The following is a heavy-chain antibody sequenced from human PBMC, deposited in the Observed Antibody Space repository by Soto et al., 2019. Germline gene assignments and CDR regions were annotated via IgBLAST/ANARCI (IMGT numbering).Heavy chain of an antibody. Sequence: TLSLTCTVSGGSITSSYWSWIRRPPGKGLEWIALIYWNDDKRYSPSLKSRLTITKDTSKNQVVLTMTNMDPVDTATYYCAHRVTYYYDSSGYYWFDPWGQGTLVTVSS. V-gene: IGHV2-5*01. CDR3: AHRVTYYYDSSGYYWFDP. CDR1: GGSITSSYW. J-gene: IGHJ5*02. D-gene: IGHD3-22*01. CDR2: IYWNDDK.